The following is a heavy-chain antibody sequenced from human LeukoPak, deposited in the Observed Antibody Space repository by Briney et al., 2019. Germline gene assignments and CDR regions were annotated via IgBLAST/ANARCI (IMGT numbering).Heavy chain of an antibody. D-gene: IGHD2-2*01. V-gene: IGHV4-59*08. CDR3: ASLGYCSSTSCSTGPFEY. CDR2: IYYSGST. CDR1: GGSISSYY. Sequence: SETLSLTCTVSGGSISSYYWSWIRQPPGKGLEWIGYIYYSGSTNYNPSLKSRVTISVDTSKNQFSLKLSSVTAADTAVYYCASLGYCSSTSCSTGPFEYWGQGTLVTVSS. J-gene: IGHJ4*02.